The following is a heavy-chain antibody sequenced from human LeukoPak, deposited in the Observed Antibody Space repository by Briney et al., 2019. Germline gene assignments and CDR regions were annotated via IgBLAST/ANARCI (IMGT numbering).Heavy chain of an antibody. V-gene: IGHV3-23*01. CDR2: VSGRDDST. J-gene: IGHJ4*02. Sequence: GGSLRLSCAASGFTFSNYAMSWVRRAPGKGLEWVSAVSGRDDSTYYADSVKGRFTISRDTSKNTLYLQMNSLRAEDTAVYYCAKWGDYDILTGYYDSDYWGQGTLVTVSS. CDR3: AKWGDYDILTGYYDSDY. CDR1: GFTFSNYA. D-gene: IGHD3-9*01.